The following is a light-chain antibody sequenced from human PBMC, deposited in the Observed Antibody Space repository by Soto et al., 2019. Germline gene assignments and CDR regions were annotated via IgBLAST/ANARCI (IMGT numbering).Light chain of an antibody. V-gene: IGKV3-15*01. CDR1: QSVSSN. CDR3: QHYNNWPLT. Sequence: EIVMTQSPATLSVSPGERASLSCRASQSVSSNLAWYQQQPGQTPRLLIYATSTRTTGIPARFSGSESGTEFTRTISSLHSEDFAVYCCQHYNNWPLTFGGGTKVEIK. CDR2: ATS. J-gene: IGKJ4*01.